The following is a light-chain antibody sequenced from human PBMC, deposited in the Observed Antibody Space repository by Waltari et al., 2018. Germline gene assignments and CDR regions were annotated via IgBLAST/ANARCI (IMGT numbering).Light chain of an antibody. V-gene: IGKV3-20*01. J-gene: IGKJ1*01. CDR2: DAS. Sequence: EIVLTQSPATLPLSPGERPTHSCRASQSVGRYLAWYQQKPGQAPRLLIYDASIRATGIPDRFSGSGSGTDFSLTISRLEPEDFAVYYCQKYVSLPATFGQGTKVEIK. CDR1: QSVGRY. CDR3: QKYVSLPAT.